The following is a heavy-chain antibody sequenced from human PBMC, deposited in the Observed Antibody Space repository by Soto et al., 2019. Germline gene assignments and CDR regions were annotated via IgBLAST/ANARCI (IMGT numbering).Heavy chain of an antibody. J-gene: IGHJ4*02. Sequence: QVQLQESGPGLVKPSETLSLTCTVSGGSISSYYWSWIRQPPGKGLEWIGFTYFSESTNYNPSLQRGVTIAVDTSKNQFSLRLTSVTAADTAVYYCARAGVMYASGWYYFDYWGQGTLVTVSS. D-gene: IGHD6-19*01. CDR1: GGSISSYY. CDR2: TYFSEST. CDR3: ARAGVMYASGWYYFDY. V-gene: IGHV4-59*01.